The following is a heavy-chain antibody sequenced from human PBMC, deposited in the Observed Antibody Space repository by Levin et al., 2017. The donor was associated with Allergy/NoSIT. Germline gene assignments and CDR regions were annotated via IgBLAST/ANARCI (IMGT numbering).Heavy chain of an antibody. Sequence: GGSLRLSCAASGFTFSSYAMHWVRQAPGKGLEWVAVISYDGSNKYYADSVKGRFTISRDNSKNTLYLQMNSLRAEDTAVYYCARAIGTKWELPPLPIDYWGQGTLVTVSS. J-gene: IGHJ4*02. CDR2: ISYDGSNK. V-gene: IGHV3-30*04. CDR3: ARAIGTKWELPPLPIDY. CDR1: GFTFSSYA. D-gene: IGHD1-26*01.